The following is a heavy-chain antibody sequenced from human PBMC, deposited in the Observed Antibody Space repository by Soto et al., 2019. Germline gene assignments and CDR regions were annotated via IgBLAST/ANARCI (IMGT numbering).Heavy chain of an antibody. D-gene: IGHD5-12*01. Sequence: GGSLRLSCAASGFTFSSYSMNWVRQAPGKGLEWVSYISSSSSTIYYADSVKGRFTISRDNAKNSLYLQMNSLRDEDTAVYYCARPASGYDYRVDYYYYYGMDVWGQGTTVTVSS. J-gene: IGHJ6*02. CDR3: ARPASGYDYRVDYYYYYGMDV. CDR2: ISSSSSTI. V-gene: IGHV3-48*02. CDR1: GFTFSSYS.